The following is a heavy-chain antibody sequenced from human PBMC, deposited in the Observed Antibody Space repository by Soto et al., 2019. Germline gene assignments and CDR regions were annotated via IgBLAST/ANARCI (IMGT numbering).Heavy chain of an antibody. V-gene: IGHV4-4*02. CDR3: ASSVYYYDSSGYYYSAWFDP. Sequence: QVQLQESGPGLVKPSGTLSLTCAVSGGSISSSNWWSWVRQPPGKGLEWIGEIYHSGSTNYNPSRKSRVTISVDKSKNQFSLKLSSVTAADTAVYYCASSVYYYDSSGYYYSAWFDPWGQGTLVTVSS. CDR1: GGSISSSNW. CDR2: IYHSGST. J-gene: IGHJ5*02. D-gene: IGHD3-22*01.